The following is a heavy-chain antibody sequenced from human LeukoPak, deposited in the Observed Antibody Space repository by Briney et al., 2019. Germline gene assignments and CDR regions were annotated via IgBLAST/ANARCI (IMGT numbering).Heavy chain of an antibody. CDR2: ISSSGSTI. CDR1: GFTFSSYE. J-gene: IGHJ4*02. V-gene: IGHV3-48*03. Sequence: GGSLRLSCAASGFTFSSYEMNWVRQAPGKGLEWVSYISSSGSTIYCADSVKGRFTISRDNAKNSLYLQMNSLRAEDTAVYYCARVGEHDYGDYWGQGTLVTVSS. D-gene: IGHD3-16*01. CDR3: ARVGEHDYGDY.